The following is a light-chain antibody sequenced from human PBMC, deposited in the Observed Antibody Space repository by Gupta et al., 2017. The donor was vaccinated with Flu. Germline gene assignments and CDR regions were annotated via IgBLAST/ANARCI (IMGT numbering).Light chain of an antibody. J-gene: IGKJ2*01. V-gene: IGKV3D-15*02. Sequence: IIMIQSPATLSASAGERATLSCRASQSISNNLAWYQQKPGQAPRLLIYGASTRASGVPSRFSGSGSGTEFTLTISSLQSEDFAVYYCQQYYNYPYTFGQGTKLEIK. CDR3: QQYYNYPYT. CDR2: GAS. CDR1: QSISNN.